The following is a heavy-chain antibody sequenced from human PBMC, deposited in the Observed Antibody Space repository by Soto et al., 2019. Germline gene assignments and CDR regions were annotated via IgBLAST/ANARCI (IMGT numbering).Heavy chain of an antibody. J-gene: IGHJ5*02. CDR1: GGTFSSYA. D-gene: IGHD2-15*01. CDR3: ARGGGYCSGGSCFSNWFDP. V-gene: IGHV1-69*01. CDR2: NIPIFGTA. Sequence: QVQLVQSGAEVKKPGSSVKVSCKASGGTFSSYAISWVRQAPGQGLEWMGGNIPIFGTANYAQKFQGRVTITADESTSTAYMELSSLRSEDTAVYYCARGGGYCSGGSCFSNWFDPWGQGTLVTVSS.